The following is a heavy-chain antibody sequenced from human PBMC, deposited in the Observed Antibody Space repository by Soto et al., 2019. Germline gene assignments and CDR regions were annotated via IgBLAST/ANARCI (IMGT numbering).Heavy chain of an antibody. CDR2: IIPIFGTA. V-gene: IGHV1-69*13. D-gene: IGHD1-26*01. J-gene: IGHJ6*02. CDR1: GGTFSSYA. CDR3: ARARRYSGSYWGRYYGMDV. Sequence: GASVKVSCKASGGTFSSYAISWVRQAPGQGLEWMGGIIPIFGTANYAQKFQGRVTITADESTSTAYMELSSLRSEDTAVYYCARARRYSGSYWGRYYGMDVWGQGTTVTVSS.